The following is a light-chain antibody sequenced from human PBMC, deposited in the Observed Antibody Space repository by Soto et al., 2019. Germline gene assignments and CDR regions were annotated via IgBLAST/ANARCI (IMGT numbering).Light chain of an antibody. J-gene: IGKJ4*01. Sequence: EIVLTQSPVTLSLSPGERATLSCRASQSVSWYLAWYQQKPGQAPRLLIYDASSRATGIPARFSGSGSGTDFTLTISSLEPEDFAVYYCQQRSDWPLTFGGGTKVEIK. CDR3: QQRSDWPLT. V-gene: IGKV3-11*01. CDR2: DAS. CDR1: QSVSWY.